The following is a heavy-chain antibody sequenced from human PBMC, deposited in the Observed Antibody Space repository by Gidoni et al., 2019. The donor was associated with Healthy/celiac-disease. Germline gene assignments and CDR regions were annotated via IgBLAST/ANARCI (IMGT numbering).Heavy chain of an antibody. Sequence: QVQLQQWGAGLLKPSETLSLTCAVYGGSFSGYYWSWIRQPPGKGLEWIGEINHSGSTNYNPSLKSRVTISVDTSKNQFSLKLSSVTAADTAVYYCARVERGYCNGGSCPLYYYYGMDVWGQGTTVTVSS. CDR1: GGSFSGYY. CDR2: INHSGST. V-gene: IGHV4-34*01. CDR3: ARVERGYCNGGSCPLYYYYGMDV. D-gene: IGHD2-15*01. J-gene: IGHJ6*02.